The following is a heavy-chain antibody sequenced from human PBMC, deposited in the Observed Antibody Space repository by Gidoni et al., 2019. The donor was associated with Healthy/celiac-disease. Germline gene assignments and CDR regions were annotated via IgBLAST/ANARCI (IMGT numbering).Heavy chain of an antibody. J-gene: IGHJ5*02. D-gene: IGHD2-15*01. CDR3: ARDCSGGSCYGP. V-gene: IGHV3-7*01. CDR2: IRQDGSEK. Sequence: EVQLVESGGGLVQPGGSLRLSCAASGFTFSSYWMSWVRQAPGKGLEWVANIRQDGSEKYYVASVKGRFTISRDNAKNSLYLQMNGLRAEDTAVYYCARDCSGGSCYGPWGQGTLVTVSS. CDR1: GFTFSSYW.